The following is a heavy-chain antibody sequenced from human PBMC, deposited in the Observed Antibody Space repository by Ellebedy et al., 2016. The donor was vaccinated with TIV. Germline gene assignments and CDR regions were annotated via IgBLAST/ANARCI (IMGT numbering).Heavy chain of an antibody. D-gene: IGHD3-10*01. V-gene: IGHV1-8*01. CDR2: MNPNSGNT. Sequence: ASVKVSCXASGYTFTSYDINWVRQATGQGLEWMGWMNPNSGNTGYAQKFQGRVTMTRNTSISTAYMELSSLRSEDTAVYYCARGATMVRGVIRLGYWGQGTLVTVSS. CDR3: ARGATMVRGVIRLGY. CDR1: GYTFTSYD. J-gene: IGHJ4*02.